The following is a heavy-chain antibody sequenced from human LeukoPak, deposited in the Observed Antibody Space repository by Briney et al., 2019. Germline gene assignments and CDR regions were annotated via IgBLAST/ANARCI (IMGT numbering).Heavy chain of an antibody. D-gene: IGHD5-12*01. CDR3: ARAYSGFSSRGFDY. V-gene: IGHV3-33*01. J-gene: IGHJ4*02. Sequence: GRSLRLSCATSGFTFSSYGMHWVRQAPGKGLEWVADTWYDGSNKYYADSVKGRFTISRDNSKNTVSLQMTSLRAEDTAVYYCARAYSGFSSRGFDYWGQGTLVSVPS. CDR2: TWYDGSNK. CDR1: GFTFSSYG.